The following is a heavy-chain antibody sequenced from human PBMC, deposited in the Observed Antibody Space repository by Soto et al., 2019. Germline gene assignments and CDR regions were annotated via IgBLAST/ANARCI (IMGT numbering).Heavy chain of an antibody. CDR2: VYYSGSA. V-gene: IGHV4-59*01. J-gene: IGHJ6*01. D-gene: IGHD3-3*01. CDR3: ARNTLFGVADYNYVKDV. Sequence: PSETLSLTCTVSGGSISRYYWSWIRRPPGKGLEWIGYVYYSGSANYNPSLKSRVTISVDTSKHLVSMKLSSVTAADTALYYCARNTLFGVADYNYVKDVWGQRKTVTAS. CDR1: GGSISRYY.